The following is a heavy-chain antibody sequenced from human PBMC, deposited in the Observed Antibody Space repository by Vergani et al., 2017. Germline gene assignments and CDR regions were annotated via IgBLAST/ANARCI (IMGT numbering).Heavy chain of an antibody. Sequence: QVQLQESGPGLVKPSQTLSLTCSVSGDSISSGVYYWNWIRQHPGKGLEWIGEINHSGSTNYNPSLKSRVTISVDTSKNQFSLKLSSVTAADTAVYYCARAGGHRSYYYMDVWGKGTTVTVSS. V-gene: IGHV4-31*03. CDR1: GDSISSGVYY. D-gene: IGHD1-14*01. J-gene: IGHJ6*03. CDR3: ARAGGHRSYYYMDV. CDR2: INHSGST.